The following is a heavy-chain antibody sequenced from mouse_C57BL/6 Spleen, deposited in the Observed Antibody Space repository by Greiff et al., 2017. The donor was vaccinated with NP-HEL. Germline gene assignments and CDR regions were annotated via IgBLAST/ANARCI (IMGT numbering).Heavy chain of an antibody. CDR3: ARGYGSSYFPWFAY. Sequence: EVQLQQSGPELVKPGASVKISCKASGYTFTDYYMNWVKQSHGKSLEWIGDINPNNGGTSYNQKFKGKATLTVDKSSSTAYMELRSLTSEDSAVYYCARGYGSSYFPWFAYWGQGTLVTVSA. J-gene: IGHJ3*01. CDR1: GYTFTDYY. D-gene: IGHD1-1*01. V-gene: IGHV1-26*01. CDR2: INPNNGGT.